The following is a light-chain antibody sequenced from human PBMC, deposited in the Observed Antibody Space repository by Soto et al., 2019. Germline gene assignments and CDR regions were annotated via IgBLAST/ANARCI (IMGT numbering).Light chain of an antibody. J-gene: IGKJ1*01. CDR1: QGISNY. CDR2: AAS. CDR3: QKYNSARWT. Sequence: IRMTQSPSSLSASVGDRVTITCRASQGISNYLAWYQQIPGKVPRLLIYAASTLQSGVPSRFSGSGSGTDFTLTISSLQPEDVATYYCQKYNSARWTFGLGTKVDIK. V-gene: IGKV1-27*01.